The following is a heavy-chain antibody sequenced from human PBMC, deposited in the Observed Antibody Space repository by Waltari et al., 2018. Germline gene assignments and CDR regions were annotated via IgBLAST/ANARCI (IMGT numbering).Heavy chain of an antibody. CDR1: GYTFTGHY. CDR3: ATGGMYSSSWFDY. V-gene: IGHV1-2*04. J-gene: IGHJ4*02. D-gene: IGHD6-13*01. Sequence: QVQLVRSGAEVKKPGASVKVSCKASGYTFTGHYLHWLRQAPGQGLEWMGWINPNSGDTNFAQKFQGWVTMTRDTSISTAYMELRRLRSDDTAVYYCATGGMYSSSWFDYWGQGTLVTVSS. CDR2: INPNSGDT.